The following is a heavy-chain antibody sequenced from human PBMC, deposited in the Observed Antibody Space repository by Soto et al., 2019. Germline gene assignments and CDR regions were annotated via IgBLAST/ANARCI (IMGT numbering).Heavy chain of an antibody. D-gene: IGHD1-1*01. J-gene: IGHJ6*02. CDR2: VKYDGSQT. Sequence: EALKISCADWGFAFSSDWMSWVRQAPGQGLEWVANVKYDGSQTYYVGSVKGRFTISRDNAKNSLYLQMNSLRAEDTAVYYCTRDFQGPLDYGMDVWGQGTTVTVSS. V-gene: IGHV3-7*01. CDR3: TRDFQGPLDYGMDV. CDR1: GFAFSSDW.